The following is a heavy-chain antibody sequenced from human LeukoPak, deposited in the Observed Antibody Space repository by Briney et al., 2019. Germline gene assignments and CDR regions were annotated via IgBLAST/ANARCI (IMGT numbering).Heavy chain of an antibody. CDR1: GGSISSYY. CDR2: IYTSGST. D-gene: IGHD6-13*01. Sequence: SETLSLTCTVSGGSISSYYWSWIRQAAGKGLQWIGRIYTSGSTDYNPSLKTRLTMSVDTSKYQFSLKLSSVTAADTAVYYCARGGSSWQSFDYWGQGTLVTVSS. V-gene: IGHV4-4*07. CDR3: ARGGSSWQSFDY. J-gene: IGHJ4*02.